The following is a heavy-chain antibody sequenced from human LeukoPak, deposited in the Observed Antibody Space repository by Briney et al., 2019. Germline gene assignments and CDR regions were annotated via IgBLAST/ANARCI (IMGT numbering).Heavy chain of an antibody. CDR3: ARARLPPPVWGHVFEKRDFDS. Sequence: ASVKVSCKASGYIFTSYGVSWVRQAPGQGLEWMGWISGYNGDTKYAERLQGRVTMTTDTSTSTAYMELRSLGSDDTAVYYCARARLPPPVWGHVFEKRDFDSWGQGTLVTVSS. D-gene: IGHD3-16*01. CDR2: ISGYNGDT. V-gene: IGHV1-18*01. CDR1: GYIFTSYG. J-gene: IGHJ4*02.